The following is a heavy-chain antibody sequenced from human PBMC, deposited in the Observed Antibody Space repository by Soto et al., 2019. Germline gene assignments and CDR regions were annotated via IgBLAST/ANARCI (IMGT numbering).Heavy chain of an antibody. V-gene: IGHV1-18*01. CDR1: GYTFTSYG. D-gene: IGHD6-13*01. CDR3: AREGGSSWQPKLDLADFSVLSYYYYMDA. J-gene: IGHJ6*03. CDR2: ISAYNGNT. Sequence: GASVKVSCKASGYTFTSYGISWVRQAPGQGLEWMGWISAYNGNTNYAQKLQGRVTMTTDTSTSTAYMELRSLRSDDTAVYYCAREGGSSWQPKLDLADFSVLSYYYYMDAWGQGTTVTVYS.